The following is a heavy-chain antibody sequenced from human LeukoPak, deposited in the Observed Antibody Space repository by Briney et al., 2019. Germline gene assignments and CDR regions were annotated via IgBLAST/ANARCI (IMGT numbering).Heavy chain of an antibody. J-gene: IGHJ4*02. D-gene: IGHD3-22*01. V-gene: IGHV3-23*01. CDR3: AKKGGLRYLLITPYDY. CDR2: ISGSGGST. Sequence: GGSLRLSCAASGFTFSSYAMSWVRQAPGKGLEWVSAISGSGGSTYYADSVKGRFTISRDNSKNTLYLQMNSLRAEDTAVYYCAKKGGLRYLLITPYDYWGQGTLVTVSS. CDR1: GFTFSSYA.